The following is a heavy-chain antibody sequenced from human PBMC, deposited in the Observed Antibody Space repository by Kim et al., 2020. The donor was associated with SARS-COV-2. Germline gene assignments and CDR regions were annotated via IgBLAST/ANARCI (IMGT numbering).Heavy chain of an antibody. J-gene: IGHJ4*02. Sequence: GGSLRLSCAASGFTFSDYYMTWIRQAPGKGLEWVSYISTGGSAIYYASTIKYADSVKGRFTISRDNAKNSLYLQMNSLRAEDTAVYYCARISSGWSLDYWCQGTLVTVSS. CDR1: GFTFSDYY. V-gene: IGHV3-11*01. D-gene: IGHD6-19*01. CDR3: ARISSGWSLDY. CDR2: ISTGGSAI.